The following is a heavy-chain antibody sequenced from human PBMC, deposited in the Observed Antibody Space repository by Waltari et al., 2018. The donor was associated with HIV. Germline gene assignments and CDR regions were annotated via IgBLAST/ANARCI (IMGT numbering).Heavy chain of an antibody. CDR2: IYTSGST. Sequence: QVHLLESGPGLVQPSQPLSPTCTVSGGSSSSGRFYWSWIRQPAGKGLEWIGHIYTSGSTNYNPSLKSRVTISVDRSNNQFSLKLNSVTAADTAMYYCARDGGSFLLPAFDIWGQGTMVTVSS. CDR3: ARDGGSFLLPAFDI. J-gene: IGHJ3*02. D-gene: IGHD3-22*01. CDR1: GGSSSSGRFY. V-gene: IGHV4-61*02.